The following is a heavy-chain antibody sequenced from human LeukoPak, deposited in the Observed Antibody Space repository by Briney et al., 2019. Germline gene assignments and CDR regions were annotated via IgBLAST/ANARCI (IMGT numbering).Heavy chain of an antibody. V-gene: IGHV3-53*01. CDR3: IVFGDSNH. D-gene: IGHD4-17*01. Sequence: GGSLRLSCAASGLTRSHNYVSWVRQAPGKGLEWVSAIHTSGDTCYADSVKGRFTISRDTSKNTLYLQINSLRVEDTAVYYCIVFGDSNHWGQGTLVTVSS. CDR2: IHTSGDT. CDR1: GLTRSHNY. J-gene: IGHJ5*02.